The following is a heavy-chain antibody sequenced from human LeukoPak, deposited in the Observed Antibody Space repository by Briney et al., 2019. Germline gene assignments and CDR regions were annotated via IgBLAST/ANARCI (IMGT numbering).Heavy chain of an antibody. CDR2: IYYSGST. J-gene: IGHJ3*01. CDR3: ARDHPDAFDV. CDR1: GGSMSNYY. Sequence: SETLSLTCTVSGGSMSNYYWSWIRQPPGKGLEWIGFIYYSGSTNYNPSLKSRVIISVDASKNQFSLKLGSVTAADTAIYYCARDHPDAFDVWGPGTMVSVSS. V-gene: IGHV4-59*01.